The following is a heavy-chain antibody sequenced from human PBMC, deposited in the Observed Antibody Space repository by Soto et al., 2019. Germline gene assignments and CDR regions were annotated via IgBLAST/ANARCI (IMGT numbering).Heavy chain of an antibody. D-gene: IGHD5-18*01. V-gene: IGHV3-11*01. CDR3: ARNADTALVFVY. CDR1: GFTFSDYY. Sequence: QVQLVESGGDLVKPGGSLRLSCAASGFTFSDYYMSWIRQAPGKGREWVSYISSSGSTIYYEDSVKGRFTISRDNAKNPLYLQMNSLRAEDTAVYYCARNADTALVFVYWGQGTLVTVSS. CDR2: ISSSGSTI. J-gene: IGHJ4*02.